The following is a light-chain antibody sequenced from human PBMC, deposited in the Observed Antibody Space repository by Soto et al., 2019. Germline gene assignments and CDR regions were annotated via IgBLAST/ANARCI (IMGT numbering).Light chain of an antibody. CDR3: SSFSGTTTHVV. CDR1: SSDVGAYDY. J-gene: IGLJ2*01. CDR2: EVT. V-gene: IGLV2-14*01. Sequence: QSALTQPASVSGSPGQSITISCTGTSSDVGAYDYVSWYQQRPGKPPKLIIFEVTNRPSGVSDRFSGSKSGNTASLTISGLRAEDEADYSCSSFSGTTTHVVFGGGTQLTVL.